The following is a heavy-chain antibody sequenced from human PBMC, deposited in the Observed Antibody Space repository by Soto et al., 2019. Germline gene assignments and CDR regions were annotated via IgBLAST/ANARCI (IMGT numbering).Heavy chain of an antibody. D-gene: IGHD3-22*01. CDR2: ISAYNGNT. Sequence: ASGKVSCKASGCTFTSYVISWVRQAPGPGLEWMGWISAYNGNTNYAQKLQGRVTMTTDTSTSTAYMELRSLRSDDTAVYYCARDPAVDYYDSSGLDWFDPWGQGTLVTVSS. CDR3: ARDPAVDYYDSSGLDWFDP. V-gene: IGHV1-18*01. CDR1: GCTFTSYV. J-gene: IGHJ5*02.